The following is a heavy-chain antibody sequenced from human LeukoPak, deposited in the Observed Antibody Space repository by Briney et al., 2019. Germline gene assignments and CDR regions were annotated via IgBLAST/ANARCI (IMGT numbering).Heavy chain of an antibody. CDR1: GGSFSGFY. CDR3: ARAWSYGSGSYLDY. J-gene: IGHJ4*02. Sequence: SETLSLTCVVYGGSFSGFYWSWIRQPPGKGLEWIAEINHSGSTNYIPSLKSRDTISAYTSKNHFSLKLRSVTAADTAVYYCARAWSYGSGSYLDYWGQGTLVTVSS. V-gene: IGHV4-34*01. D-gene: IGHD3-10*01. CDR2: INHSGST.